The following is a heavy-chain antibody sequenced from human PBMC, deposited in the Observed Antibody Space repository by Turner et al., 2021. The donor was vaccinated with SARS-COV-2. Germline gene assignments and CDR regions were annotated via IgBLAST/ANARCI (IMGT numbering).Heavy chain of an antibody. J-gene: IGHJ4*02. CDR1: GFTFSSYG. CDR3: AKGMGSYCSGGSCYPSTFDY. V-gene: IGHV3-30*18. CDR2: ISYDGSNK. Sequence: QVQLVESGGGVVQPGRSLRLSCAASGFTFSSYGMHWVRQAPGKGLEWVAVISYDGSNKDYADSVKGRFTISRDNSKNTLYLQMNSLRAEDTAVYYCAKGMGSYCSGGSCYPSTFDYWGQGTLVTVSS. D-gene: IGHD2-15*01.